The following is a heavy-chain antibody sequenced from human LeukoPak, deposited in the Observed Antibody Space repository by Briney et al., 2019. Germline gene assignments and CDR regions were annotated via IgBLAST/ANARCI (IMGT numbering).Heavy chain of an antibody. D-gene: IGHD1-26*01. J-gene: IGHJ4*02. CDR1: GFTFSSYW. CDR3: ARIIWQSGSLTFDY. CDR2: IKQDGSEK. V-gene: IGHV3-7*03. Sequence: QAGGSLRLSCAASGFTFSSYWMSWVRQAPGKGLEWVANIKQDGSEKYYVDSVKGRFTISRDNAKNSLYLQMNSLRAEDTAVYHCARIIWQSGSLTFDYWGQGTLVTVSS.